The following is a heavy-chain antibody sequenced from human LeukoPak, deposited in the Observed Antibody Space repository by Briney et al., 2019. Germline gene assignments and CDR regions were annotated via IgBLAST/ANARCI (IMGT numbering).Heavy chain of an antibody. CDR3: ATSTTKYYYDTTGYPTGAFNI. J-gene: IGHJ3*02. CDR1: GFTFSNNE. D-gene: IGHD3-22*01. Sequence: PGGSLRLSCAASGFTFSNNEMNWVRQAPGKGLEWVSYIGRSGTTKDYADSVKGRFTISRDNAKNSLYLQMNSLRVDDTAVYYCATSTTKYYYDTTGYPTGAFNIWAKGQWSPSL. V-gene: IGHV3-48*03. CDR2: IGRSGTTK.